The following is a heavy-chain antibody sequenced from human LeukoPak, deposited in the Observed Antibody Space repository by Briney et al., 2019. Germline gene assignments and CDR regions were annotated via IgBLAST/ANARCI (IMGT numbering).Heavy chain of an antibody. CDR2: IWNDGSRN. D-gene: IGHD5-18*01. J-gene: IGHJ4*02. V-gene: IGHV3-33*01. Sequence: GGSLRLSCAASGFTFSNYAMHWVRQAPGKGLEWVAIIWNDGSRNYYADSVRGRFSISRDNFENTVYLQMNSLRADDTALYYCARVFDTAGMGHWGQGTLVTVS. CDR1: GFTFSNYA. CDR3: ARVFDTAGMGH.